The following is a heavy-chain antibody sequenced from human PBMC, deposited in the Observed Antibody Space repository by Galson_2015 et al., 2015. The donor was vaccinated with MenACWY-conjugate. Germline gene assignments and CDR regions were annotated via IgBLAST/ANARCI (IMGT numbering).Heavy chain of an antibody. V-gene: IGHV3-7*01. CDR3: ARIIHDGLDY. CDR1: GFTFDSYR. D-gene: IGHD1-1*01. Sequence: SLRLSCAASGFTFDSYRKSWVRQAPGKGLEWVTNINRDGGGTYYASSVKGRFTISKGNAENSLYLQMNSLRAEDTAIYYCARIIHDGLDYWGQGTLVTVSS. CDR2: INRDGGGT. J-gene: IGHJ4*02.